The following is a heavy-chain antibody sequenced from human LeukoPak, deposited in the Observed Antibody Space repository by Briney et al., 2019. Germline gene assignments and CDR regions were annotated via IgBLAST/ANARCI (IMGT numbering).Heavy chain of an antibody. Sequence: ASVKVSCMASGYTFTGYYMHWVRQAPGQGLEWMGRINPNSGGTNSAQKFQGRVTMTRDTSINTAYMELHRLRSDDTAVYYCARAIAAAGDFWGQGTLVTVSS. CDR3: ARAIAAAGDF. D-gene: IGHD6-13*01. CDR2: INPNSGGT. CDR1: GYTFTGYY. V-gene: IGHV1-2*06. J-gene: IGHJ4*02.